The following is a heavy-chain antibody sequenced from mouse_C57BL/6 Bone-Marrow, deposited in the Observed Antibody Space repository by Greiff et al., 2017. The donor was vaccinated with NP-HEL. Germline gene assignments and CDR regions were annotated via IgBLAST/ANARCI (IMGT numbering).Heavy chain of an antibody. Sequence: EVQLQQSGAELVKPGASVKLSCTASGFNIKDYYMHWVKQRSEKGLEWIGRIYPVDGDTKYAPKFQGQATLTADTYSNTAYLQLSSLASEDTAVYYCARELLPPWFAYWGQGTLVTVSA. J-gene: IGHJ3*01. D-gene: IGHD2-12*01. CDR3: ARELLPPWFAY. CDR1: GFNIKDYY. CDR2: IYPVDGDT. V-gene: IGHV14-2*01.